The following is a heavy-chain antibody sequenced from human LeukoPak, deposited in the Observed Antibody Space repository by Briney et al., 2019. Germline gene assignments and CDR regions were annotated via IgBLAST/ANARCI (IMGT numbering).Heavy chain of an antibody. V-gene: IGHV4-59*01. CDR3: ARVVGGYRAYYFDY. CDR2: IYYSGST. D-gene: IGHD3-22*01. J-gene: IGHJ4*02. Sequence: PSETLSLTCSVSGGSISSYYWSWIRQPPGKGLEWIGYIYYSGSTNYNPSLKSRVTISVDTSKNQFSLKLSSVTAADTAVYYCARVVGGYRAYYFDYWGQGTLVTVSS. CDR1: GGSISSYY.